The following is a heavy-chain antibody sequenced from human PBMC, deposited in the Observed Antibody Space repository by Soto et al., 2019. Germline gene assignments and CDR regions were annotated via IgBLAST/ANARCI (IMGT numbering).Heavy chain of an antibody. CDR3: AIDVTNDADFDY. CDR2: INSDGSST. CDR1: GFTFSSYW. D-gene: IGHD1-1*01. Sequence: EVQLVESGGGLVQPGGSLRLSCAASGFTFSSYWMHWVRQAPGKGLVWVSRINSDGSSTSYADSVKGRFTISRDNDKNTLYLQMNSLRAEDTAVYYCAIDVTNDADFDYWGQGTLVTVSS. V-gene: IGHV3-74*01. J-gene: IGHJ4*02.